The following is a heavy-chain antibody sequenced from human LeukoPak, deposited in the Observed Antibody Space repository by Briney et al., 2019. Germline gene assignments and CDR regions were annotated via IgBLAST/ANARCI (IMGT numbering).Heavy chain of an antibody. V-gene: IGHV3-23*01. D-gene: IGHD4-17*01. CDR1: GFTVSSNE. CDR3: AKDPNGDYIGTFDI. CDR2: ITGSGDRT. Sequence: GGSLRLSCAASGFTVSSNEMPWVRQAPGKGLEWVSSITGSGDRTQYADSVQGRFTISRDNSKNTLYLQMNSLRAEDTAVYYCAKDPNGDYIGTFDIWGQGTMVTVSS. J-gene: IGHJ3*02.